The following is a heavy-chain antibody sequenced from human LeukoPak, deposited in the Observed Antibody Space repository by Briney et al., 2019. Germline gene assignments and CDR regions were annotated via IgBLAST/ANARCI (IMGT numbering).Heavy chain of an antibody. Sequence: GGSLRLSCAASGFAVTSKYMTWVRQTPEKGLDWVSVIYSAASTLYAASVKGRFTISRDKSNNTLYLEMNSLRAEDTAVYYCARGDGYYYGSGSYCDFWGQGTLVTVSS. J-gene: IGHJ4*02. V-gene: IGHV3-66*01. CDR1: GFAVTSKY. D-gene: IGHD3-10*01. CDR2: IYSAAST. CDR3: ARGDGYYYGSGSYCDF.